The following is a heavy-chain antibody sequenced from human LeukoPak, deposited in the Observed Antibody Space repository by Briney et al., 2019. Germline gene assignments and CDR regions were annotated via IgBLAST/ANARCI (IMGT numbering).Heavy chain of an antibody. CDR1: GYTFTGYY. Sequence: ASVKVSCKASGYTFTGYYMHWVRQAPGQGLEWMGIINLSGGSTHYPQKFQDRVTMTRDTSTSTVYMELSSLRSEDTAVYYCARDLDYGEKSEDYWGQGTLVTVSS. CDR3: ARDLDYGEKSEDY. CDR2: INLSGGST. D-gene: IGHD4/OR15-4a*01. V-gene: IGHV1-46*01. J-gene: IGHJ4*02.